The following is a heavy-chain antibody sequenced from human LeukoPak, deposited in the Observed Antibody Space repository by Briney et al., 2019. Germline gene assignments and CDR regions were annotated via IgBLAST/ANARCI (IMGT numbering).Heavy chain of an antibody. CDR3: ASDVDDDSNDFDY. Sequence: GVSLRLSCAASGFTFSSYSMNWVRQAPGQGLGWVSSIISSSSYIYYADSVKGRFTISRDNAKNSLYLQRNSLRAEDKAVYYCASDVDDDSNDFDYWGQGTLVTVSS. CDR1: GFTFSSYS. J-gene: IGHJ4*02. CDR2: IISSSSYI. V-gene: IGHV3-21*01. D-gene: IGHD4-11*01.